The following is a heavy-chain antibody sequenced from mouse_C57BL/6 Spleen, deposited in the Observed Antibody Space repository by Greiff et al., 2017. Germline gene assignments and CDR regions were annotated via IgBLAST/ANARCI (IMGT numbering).Heavy chain of an antibody. CDR3: ARSRYYSSSYYGMDY. CDR1: GFNIKDYY. Sequence: VQLQQSGAELVKPGASVKLSCTASGFNIKDYYMHWVKQRTEQGLEWIGGIDPEGGETNYAQKFQGKATITADTSSHTAYRQLSSLTSEDTAVYYCARSRYYSSSYYGMDYWGQGTSVTVSS. J-gene: IGHJ4*01. CDR2: IDPEGGET. V-gene: IGHV14-2*01. D-gene: IGHD1-1*01.